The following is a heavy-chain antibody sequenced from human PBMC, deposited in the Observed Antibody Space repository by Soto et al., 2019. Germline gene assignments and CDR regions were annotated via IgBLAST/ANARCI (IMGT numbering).Heavy chain of an antibody. D-gene: IGHD2-8*02. Sequence: QVQLQQWGAGLLKPSETLSLTCAVYGGSFSGYYWTWIRQPPGTGLEWVGEINHSGSTNYNPYLKSRVTISVDTSKNQSSLKLTSVTAADTAVYYCERDKITGLFDYWGQGTLVTVSS. J-gene: IGHJ4*02. CDR1: GGSFSGYY. CDR2: INHSGST. CDR3: ERDKITGLFDY. V-gene: IGHV4-34*01.